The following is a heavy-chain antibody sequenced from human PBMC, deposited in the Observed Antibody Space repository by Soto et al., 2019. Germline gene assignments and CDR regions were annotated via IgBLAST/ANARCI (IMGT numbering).Heavy chain of an antibody. CDR2: ISGSGGST. CDR1: GFIFSSYA. J-gene: IGHJ5*02. V-gene: IGHV3-23*01. CDR3: AKGAGGELWDNWFDP. D-gene: IGHD3-10*01. Sequence: EVQLLESGGGLVQPGGSLRLSCAASGFIFSSYAMSWVRQAPGKGLEWVSSISGSGGSTYNADSVKGRFTISRDNSKNTLYLQMNSLRAEDTAVYHCAKGAGGELWDNWFDPWGQGTLVTVSS.